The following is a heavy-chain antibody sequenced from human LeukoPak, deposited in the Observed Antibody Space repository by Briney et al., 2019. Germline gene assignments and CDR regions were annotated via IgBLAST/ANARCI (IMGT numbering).Heavy chain of an antibody. CDR2: ISGYNGNT. V-gene: IGHV1-18*01. J-gene: IGHJ3*02. Sequence: ASVKVSCKASGYTFTSYGVSWVRQAPGQGLEWMGWISGYNGNTNYAQKLQGRVTMTTDTSTSTAYMELRSLRSDDTAVYYCARDTKAYCSSTSCYSVVDAFDIWGQGTMVTVSS. CDR3: ARDTKAYCSSTSCYSVVDAFDI. CDR1: GYTFTSYG. D-gene: IGHD2-2*02.